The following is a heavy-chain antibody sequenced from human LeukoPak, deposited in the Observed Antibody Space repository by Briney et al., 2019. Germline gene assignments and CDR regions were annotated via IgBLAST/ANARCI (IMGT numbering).Heavy chain of an antibody. Sequence: SETLSLTCTVSGGSISSYYWSWIRQPPGKGLEWIGYIYYSGSTNYNPSLKSRVTISVDTSKNQFSLKLSSVTAADTAVYYYARHPLKAEAFDIWGQGTMVTVSS. CDR3: ARHPLKAEAFDI. D-gene: IGHD3-9*01. CDR2: IYYSGST. V-gene: IGHV4-59*01. J-gene: IGHJ3*02. CDR1: GGSISSYY.